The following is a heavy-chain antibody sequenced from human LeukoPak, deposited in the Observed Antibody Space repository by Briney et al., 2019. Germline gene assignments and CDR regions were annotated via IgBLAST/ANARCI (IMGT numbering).Heavy chain of an antibody. Sequence: GASVKVSCKASGGTFSSYAISWVRQAPGQGLEWMGGIIPIFGTANYAQKFQGRVTITADESTSTAYMELSSLRSEDTAVYYCAADWSLSGDCYSCLGYWGQGTLVTVSS. CDR1: GGTFSSYA. V-gene: IGHV1-69*13. J-gene: IGHJ4*02. CDR2: IIPIFGTA. D-gene: IGHD2-21*02. CDR3: AADWSLSGDCYSCLGY.